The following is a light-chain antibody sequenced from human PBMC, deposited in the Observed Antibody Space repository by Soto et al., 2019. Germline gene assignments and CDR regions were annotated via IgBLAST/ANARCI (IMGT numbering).Light chain of an antibody. CDR3: QQYFEWPPLT. CDR2: GAS. J-gene: IGKJ1*01. CDR1: ETVATN. Sequence: VMTQSPATLSVSPGERATLSCWASETVATNLAWYQQKLGQAPRLLISGASTRAAVIPDRFRGSGSGTEFTLTISSLLSEDSAIYYCQQYFEWPPLTFGQGTKLEI. V-gene: IGKV3-15*01.